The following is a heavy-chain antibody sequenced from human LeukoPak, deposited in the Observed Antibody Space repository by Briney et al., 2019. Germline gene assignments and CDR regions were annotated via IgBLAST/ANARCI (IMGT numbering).Heavy chain of an antibody. D-gene: IGHD6-6*01. V-gene: IGHV1-2*02. J-gene: IGHJ4*02. Sequence: ASVKVSCKASGYTFTGYYMHWVRQAPGQGLEWMGWINPNSGGTNYAQKFQGRVTMTRDTSISTAYMELSRLRSDDTAVYYCAREVWRGTAARYDYWGQGTLVTVFS. CDR2: INPNSGGT. CDR3: AREVWRGTAARYDY. CDR1: GYTFTGYY.